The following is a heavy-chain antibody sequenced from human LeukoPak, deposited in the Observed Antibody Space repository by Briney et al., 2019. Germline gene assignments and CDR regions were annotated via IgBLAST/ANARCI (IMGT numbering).Heavy chain of an antibody. CDR3: ARGSGSGSYYPRFDY. V-gene: IGHV3-21*01. CDR1: GFTFSSYS. D-gene: IGHD3-10*01. CDR2: ISSSSDYI. J-gene: IGHJ4*02. Sequence: GGSLRLSCAASGFTFSSYSMNWVRRAPGKGLEWVSSISSSSDYICYADSVKGRITISRDNAKNSLYLQMNSLRAEDTAVYYCARGSGSGSYYPRFDYWGQGTLVTVSS.